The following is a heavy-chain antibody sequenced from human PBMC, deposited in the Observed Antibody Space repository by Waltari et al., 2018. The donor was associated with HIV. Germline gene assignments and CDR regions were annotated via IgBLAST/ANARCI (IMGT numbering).Heavy chain of an antibody. Sequence: QVQLVQSGAEVSKPGASVKVSCKASGYTFIRYDINWVRQAPGQGLEWMGWMNPNSTNTGHAQKLQGRVTMTRNSSITTAYMELSSLRSEDTAVYYCARGFRDTSGYQIDYWGQGTQITVSS. CDR2: MNPNSTNT. CDR3: ARGFRDTSGYQIDY. V-gene: IGHV1-8*01. J-gene: IGHJ4*02. CDR1: GYTFIRYD. D-gene: IGHD3-22*01.